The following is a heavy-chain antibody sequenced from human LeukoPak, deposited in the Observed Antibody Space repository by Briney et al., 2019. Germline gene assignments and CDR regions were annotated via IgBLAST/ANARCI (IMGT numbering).Heavy chain of an antibody. D-gene: IGHD4-17*01. CDR3: ARGSSNDYGDSPVDY. J-gene: IGHJ4*02. V-gene: IGHV1-8*01. CDR2: MNPNSGNT. Sequence: ASVKVSCKAPGYTFTSYDINWVRQATGQGLEWMGWMNPNSGNTGYAQKFQGRVTMTRNTSISTAYMELSSLRSEDTAVYYCARGSSNDYGDSPVDYWGQGTLVTVSS. CDR1: GYTFTSYD.